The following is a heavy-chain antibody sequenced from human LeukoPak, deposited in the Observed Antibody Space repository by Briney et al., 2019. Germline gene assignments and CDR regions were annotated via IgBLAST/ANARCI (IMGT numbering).Heavy chain of an antibody. CDR2: IYWGDDR. D-gene: IGHD4-17*01. J-gene: IGHJ4*02. CDR3: AHVHLGDYIISVDFDC. V-gene: IGHV2-5*02. CDR1: GFSLSSGGGG. Sequence: SGPTLLKPTQTLTLTCTFSGFSLSSGGGGVAWVRQPPGKALEWLALIYWGDDRRYRPSLKSRLTLTKDTSKNQVVLVMTNMDPVDTATYYCAHVHLGDYIISVDFDCWGQGTLVTVSS.